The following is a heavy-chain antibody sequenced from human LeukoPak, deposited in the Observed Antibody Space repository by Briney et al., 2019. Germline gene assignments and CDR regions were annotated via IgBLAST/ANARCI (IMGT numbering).Heavy chain of an antibody. V-gene: IGHV4-59*01. CDR3: ARGVYIAAAQYGY. CDR2: IYYSGTT. J-gene: IGHJ4*02. CDR1: GGSISRYY. D-gene: IGHD6-13*01. Sequence: SETLSLTCTVSGGSISRYYWIWIRQPPGKGLEWIGYIYYSGTTNYNPSLKSRVTISVDTSKNQFSLKLSSVTAADTAVYYCARGVYIAAAQYGYWGQGTPVTVSS.